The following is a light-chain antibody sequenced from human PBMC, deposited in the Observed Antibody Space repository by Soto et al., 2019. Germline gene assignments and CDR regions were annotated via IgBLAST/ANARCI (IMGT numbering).Light chain of an antibody. Sequence: EIVLAQSPGTLSLSPWERATLSCRASQSVTNSFLAWYQQKPGQAPRLLIYGASRRATGIPDRSTGSGSGTDFTLTISRLEPEDFAVYYCQQYVSSPWAFGQGTKVDIK. V-gene: IGKV3-20*01. J-gene: IGKJ1*01. CDR1: QSVTNSF. CDR3: QQYVSSPWA. CDR2: GAS.